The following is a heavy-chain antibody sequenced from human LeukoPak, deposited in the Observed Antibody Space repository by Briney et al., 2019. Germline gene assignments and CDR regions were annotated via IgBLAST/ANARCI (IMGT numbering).Heavy chain of an antibody. Sequence: SETLSLTCTVSGGSISSGSYYWSWIRQPAGKGLEWIGRMSTSGSTNYNPSLKSRVTISLDTSKNQFSLKLSSVTAADTAVYYCARGAGIIQLWLVYWGQGTLVTVSS. CDR3: ARGAGIIQLWLVY. V-gene: IGHV4-61*02. CDR1: GGSISSGSYY. CDR2: MSTSGST. D-gene: IGHD5-18*01. J-gene: IGHJ4*02.